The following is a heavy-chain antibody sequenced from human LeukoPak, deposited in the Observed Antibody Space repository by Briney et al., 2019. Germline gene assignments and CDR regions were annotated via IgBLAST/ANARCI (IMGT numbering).Heavy chain of an antibody. CDR1: GGTLSGYA. V-gene: IGHV1-69*05. D-gene: IGHD1-1*01. CDR2: IIPIYGTP. CDR3: ARAKTLEPSPSNAFDI. J-gene: IGHJ3*02. Sequence: ASVKVSCKASGGTLSGYAISWVRQAPGQGLEWMGGIIPIYGTPHSAQKFQGRVTITTDESTSTAFMDLSSLRSEDTAVYYCARAKTLEPSPSNAFDIWGQGTMVTVSS.